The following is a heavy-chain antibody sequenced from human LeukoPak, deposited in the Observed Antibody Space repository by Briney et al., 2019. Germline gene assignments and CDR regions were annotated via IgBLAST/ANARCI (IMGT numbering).Heavy chain of an antibody. D-gene: IGHD2-15*01. J-gene: IGHJ3*02. V-gene: IGHV4-59*01. CDR3: AREPGEGGYSFDM. CDR2: AHYSGST. Sequence: SETLSLTCAVSGVSITSSYWNWIRQPPGKRLEWIGSAHYSGSTNYNPSLKSRVTISVDTAKKQFSLKLSAVTAADTAVYYCAREPGEGGYSFDMWGQGTVVIVSS. CDR1: GVSITSSY.